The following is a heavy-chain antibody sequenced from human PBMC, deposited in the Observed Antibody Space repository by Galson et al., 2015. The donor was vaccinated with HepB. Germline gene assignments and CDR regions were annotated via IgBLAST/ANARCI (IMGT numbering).Heavy chain of an antibody. J-gene: IGHJ4*02. CDR2: IWYDGSNK. Sequence: SLRLSCAASGFTFSSYGMHWVRQAPGKGLEWVAVIWYDGSNKYYADSVKGRFTISRDNSKNTLYLQMNSLRAEDTAVYYCARDLDYYDSSGYAWGYFDYWGQGTLVTVSS. CDR1: GFTFSSYG. CDR3: ARDLDYYDSSGYAWGYFDY. D-gene: IGHD3-22*01. V-gene: IGHV3-33*01.